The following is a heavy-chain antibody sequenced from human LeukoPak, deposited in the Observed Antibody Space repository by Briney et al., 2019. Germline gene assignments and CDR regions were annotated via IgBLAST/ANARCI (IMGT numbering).Heavy chain of an antibody. V-gene: IGHV3-30*02. CDR3: AKCTTRFLEWLFTYYFDY. Sequence: GGSLRLSCAASGFTFSSYGMHWVRQAPGKGLEWVAFIRYDGSNKYYADSVKGRFTISRDNSKNTLYLQMNSLRAEDTAVYYCAKCTTRFLEWLFTYYFDYWGQGALVTVSS. CDR1: GFTFSSYG. CDR2: IRYDGSNK. D-gene: IGHD3-3*01. J-gene: IGHJ4*02.